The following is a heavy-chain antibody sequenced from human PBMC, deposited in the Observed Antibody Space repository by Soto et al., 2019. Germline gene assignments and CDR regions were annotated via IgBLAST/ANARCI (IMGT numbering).Heavy chain of an antibody. CDR3: AKGRSVYCSGGSCFIFDY. J-gene: IGHJ4*02. V-gene: IGHV3-30*18. D-gene: IGHD2-15*01. CDR2: ISYDGSNK. Sequence: VAVISYDGSNKYYADSVKGRFTISRDNSKNTLYLQMNSLRAEDTAVYYCAKGRSVYCSGGSCFIFDYWGQGTLVTVSS.